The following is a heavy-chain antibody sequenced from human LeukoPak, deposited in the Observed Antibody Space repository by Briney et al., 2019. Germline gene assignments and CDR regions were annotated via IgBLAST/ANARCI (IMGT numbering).Heavy chain of an antibody. CDR1: NYTFASYA. CDR2: IIPIFGTA. CDR3: ARGQWEQDPYYFDY. D-gene: IGHD1-26*01. Sequence: SVKVSCKASNYTFASYAMSWVRQAPGQGLEWMGGIIPIFGTANYAQKFQGRVTVTADESTSTAYMELSSLRSEDTAVYYCARGQWEQDPYYFDYWGQGTLVTVSS. V-gene: IGHV1-69*13. J-gene: IGHJ4*02.